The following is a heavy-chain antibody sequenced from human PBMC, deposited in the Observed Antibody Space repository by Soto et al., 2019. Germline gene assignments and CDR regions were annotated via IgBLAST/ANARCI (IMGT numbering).Heavy chain of an antibody. Sequence: ASVKVSCKASGYTFTSYDINWVRQATGQGLEWMGWMNPNSGNTGYAQKFQGRVTMTRNTSISTAYMELSSLRSEDTAVYYCARGGLTSSYYDFWSGMANLLDYWGQGTLVTVSS. CDR3: ARGGLTSSYYDFWSGMANLLDY. J-gene: IGHJ4*02. D-gene: IGHD3-3*01. CDR2: MNPNSGNT. V-gene: IGHV1-8*01. CDR1: GYTFTSYD.